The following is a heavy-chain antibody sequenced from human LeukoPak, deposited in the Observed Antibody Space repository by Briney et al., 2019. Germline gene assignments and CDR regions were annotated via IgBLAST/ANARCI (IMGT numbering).Heavy chain of an antibody. J-gene: IGHJ4*02. D-gene: IGHD3-22*01. V-gene: IGHV1-2*02. CDR1: GYSFTGYF. CDR3: ARSGSTGYSLDY. CDR2: IDPNSGDT. Sequence: ASVKVSCKASGYSFTGYFIHWVRQAPGQGLERMGCIDPNSGDTKYAQKFQGRVSMPRDTSTRTAYIELSRLRSDDTAVYFCARSGSTGYSLDYWGQGTLVTVSS.